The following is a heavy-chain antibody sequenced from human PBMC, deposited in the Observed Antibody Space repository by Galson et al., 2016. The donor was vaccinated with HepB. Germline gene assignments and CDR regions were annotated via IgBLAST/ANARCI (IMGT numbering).Heavy chain of an antibody. CDR3: ARVLSFTMVRGVLDY. CDR1: GDSISSSNW. CDR2: IHHSGST. V-gene: IGHV4-4*02. D-gene: IGHD3-10*01. J-gene: IGHJ4*02. Sequence: ETLSLTCDVSGDSISSSNWWTWVRQPPGKGLEWIGEIHHSGSTNYNPSLKSRVTMSVDMSKNQFSLQLKSATDHDTATYYWARVLSFTMVRGVLDYWGQGTPVTVSS.